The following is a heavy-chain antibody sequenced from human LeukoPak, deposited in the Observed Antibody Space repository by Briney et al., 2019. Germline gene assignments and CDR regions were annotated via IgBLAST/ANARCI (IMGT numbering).Heavy chain of an antibody. CDR3: ARRLTPYHCLDP. V-gene: IGHV6-1*01. J-gene: IGHJ5*02. CDR1: GDSVSSNSVT. CDR2: TYYRSTWYN. Sequence: SQTLSLTCAISGDSVSSNSVTWNWIRQSPSRGLEWLGRTYYRSTWYNDYAVSVRGRITVNPDTSKNQFSLHLNSVTPEDTAVYYRARRLTPYHCLDPWGQGILV. D-gene: IGHD2-2*01.